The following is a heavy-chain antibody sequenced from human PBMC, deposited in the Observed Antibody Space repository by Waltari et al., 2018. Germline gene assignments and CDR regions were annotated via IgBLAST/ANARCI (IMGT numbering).Heavy chain of an antibody. V-gene: IGHV3-74*01. D-gene: IGHD1-26*01. Sequence: EVQLVESGGGLIQPGGSLRLPCASSGFTLRTHWIPWVRQVPGKGLVWVSRIDTHGSRTDYADSVKGRFTISRDNAKNTLYLQMNSLRVEDTALYYCARDLGGSGSDWGQGTLVTVSS. J-gene: IGHJ4*02. CDR1: GFTLRTHW. CDR3: ARDLGGSGSD. CDR2: IDTHGSRT.